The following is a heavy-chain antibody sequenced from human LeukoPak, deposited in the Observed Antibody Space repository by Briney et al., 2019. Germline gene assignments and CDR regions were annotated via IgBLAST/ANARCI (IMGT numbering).Heavy chain of an antibody. CDR3: ARERIAVDGTTSDAFDI. V-gene: IGHV4-34*01. CDR1: GGSFSGDY. CDR2: INHSGTT. D-gene: IGHD6-13*01. Sequence: SETLSLTCAVYGGSFSGDYWSWIRQPPGKGLEWIGEINHSGTTNYNPSLKSRVTISVDTSKNQFSLKLSSVTAADTAVYYCARERIAVDGTTSDAFDIWGRGTKVTVSS. J-gene: IGHJ3*02.